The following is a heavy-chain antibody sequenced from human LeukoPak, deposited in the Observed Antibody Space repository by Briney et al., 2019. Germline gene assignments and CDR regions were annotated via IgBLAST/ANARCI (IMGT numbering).Heavy chain of an antibody. CDR2: ISSNSSTI. CDR3: ARPGLGLYNCDY. CDR1: GFTLSSYS. Sequence: GGSLRLSCAASGFTLSSYSMNWVRQAPGKGLEWVSYISSNSSTIYYADSVKGRFTISRDNAKNSLYLQMNSQRAEDTAVYYFARPGLGLYNCDYSGQGTHVAVSS. V-gene: IGHV3-48*01. D-gene: IGHD3/OR15-3a*01. J-gene: IGHJ4*02.